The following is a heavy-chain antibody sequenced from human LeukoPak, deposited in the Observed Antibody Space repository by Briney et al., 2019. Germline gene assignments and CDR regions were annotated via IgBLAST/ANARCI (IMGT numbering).Heavy chain of an antibody. D-gene: IGHD2-2*01. CDR2: IYHSGST. CDR3: ARRAVVPAAVSYFDN. J-gene: IGHJ4*02. CDR1: GGSISSSNW. V-gene: IGHV4-4*02. Sequence: SETLSLTCAVSGGSISSSNWWSWVRQPPGKGLEWIGEIYHSGSTNYNPSLNSRITISMDTSKKQFSLRLASVTAADTAVYYCARRAVVPAAVSYFDNWGQGTLVTVSS.